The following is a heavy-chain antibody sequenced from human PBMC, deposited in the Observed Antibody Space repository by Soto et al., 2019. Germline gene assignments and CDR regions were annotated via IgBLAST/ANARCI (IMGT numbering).Heavy chain of an antibody. CDR1: GFTFSSYG. Sequence: GGSLRLSCAASGFTFSSYGMHWVRQAPGKGLEWVAVIWYDGSNKYYADSVKGRFTISRDNSKNTLYLQMNSLRAEDTAVYYCARDQGIGGPHYYGMDVWGQGTTVTVSS. V-gene: IGHV3-33*01. D-gene: IGHD1-26*01. CDR2: IWYDGSNK. CDR3: ARDQGIGGPHYYGMDV. J-gene: IGHJ6*02.